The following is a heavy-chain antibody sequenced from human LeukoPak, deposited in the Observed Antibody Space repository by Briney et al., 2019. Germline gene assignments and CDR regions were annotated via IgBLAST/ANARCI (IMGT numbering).Heavy chain of an antibody. CDR3: ARVGAYYDFWSTLKGYYFDY. D-gene: IGHD3-3*01. V-gene: IGHV4-39*07. CDR1: GGSISSSSYY. J-gene: IGHJ4*02. Sequence: SETLSLTCTVSGGSISSSSYYWGWIRQPPGKGLEWIGSIYYSGSTYYNPSLKSRATISVDTSKNQFSLKLSSVTAADTAVYYCARVGAYYDFWSTLKGYYFDYWGQGTLVTVSS. CDR2: IYYSGST.